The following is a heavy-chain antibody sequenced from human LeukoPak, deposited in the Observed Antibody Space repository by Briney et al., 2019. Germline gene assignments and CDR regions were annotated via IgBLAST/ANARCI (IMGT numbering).Heavy chain of an antibody. V-gene: IGHV1-2*02. J-gene: IGHJ5*02. D-gene: IGHD6-6*01. CDR2: INPNSGGT. CDR1: GYTFTGYY. CDR3: ARALYSSSSDSTFDWFDP. Sequence: ASVKVSCKASGYTFTGYYMHWVRQAPGQGLEWMGWINPNSGGTNYAQKFQGRVTMTRDTSISTAYMELSRLRSDDTAVYYCARALYSSSSDSTFDWFDPWGQGTLVTVSS.